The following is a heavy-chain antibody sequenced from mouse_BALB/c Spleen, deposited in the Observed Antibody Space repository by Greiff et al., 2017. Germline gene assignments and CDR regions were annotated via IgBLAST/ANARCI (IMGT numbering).Heavy chain of an antibody. CDR3: TRSYYRYFDY. D-gene: IGHD2-14*01. CDR2: INTSTGYT. Sequence: VQLQQSGAELAQPGASVKMSCKASGYTFTSYWMHWVKQRPGQGLEWIGYINTSTGYTEYNQKFKDKATLTVDTSSSTAYMQLSSLTSEDSAVYYCTRSYYRYFDYWGQGTTLTVSS. CDR1: GYTFTSYW. J-gene: IGHJ2*01. V-gene: IGHV1-7*01.